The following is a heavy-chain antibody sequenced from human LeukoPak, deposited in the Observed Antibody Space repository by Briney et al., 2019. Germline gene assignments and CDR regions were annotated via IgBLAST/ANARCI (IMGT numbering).Heavy chain of an antibody. Sequence: PSETLSLTCTVSGGSISSYYWSWIRQPPGKGLEWIGYIYHSGSTYYNPSLKSRVTISIDRSKNQLSLKLSSVSAADTAVYYCARGIQLESDWGQGTLVTVSS. J-gene: IGHJ4*02. CDR1: GGSISSYY. D-gene: IGHD1-1*01. CDR3: ARGIQLESD. V-gene: IGHV4-59*12. CDR2: IYHSGST.